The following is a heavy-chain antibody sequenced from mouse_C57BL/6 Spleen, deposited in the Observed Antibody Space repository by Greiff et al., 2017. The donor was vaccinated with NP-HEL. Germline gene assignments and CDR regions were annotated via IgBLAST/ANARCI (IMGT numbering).Heavy chain of an antibody. J-gene: IGHJ4*01. CDR2: ISSGSSTI. CDR3: ARVYSLYSCAMDY. CDR1: GFTFSDYG. V-gene: IGHV5-17*01. Sequence: EVKLVESGGGLVKPGGSLKLSCAASGFTFSDYGMHWVRQAPEKGLEWVAYISSGSSTIYYADTVKGRFTISRDNAKNTLFLQMTRLRSEVTAMYYCARVYSLYSCAMDYWGQGTSVTVSS. D-gene: IGHD2-1*01.